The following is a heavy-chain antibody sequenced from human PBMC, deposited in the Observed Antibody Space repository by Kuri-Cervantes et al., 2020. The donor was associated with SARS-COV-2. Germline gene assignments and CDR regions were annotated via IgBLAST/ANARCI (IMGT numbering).Heavy chain of an antibody. Sequence: SETLSLTCTVSGDSISSTNWWSWVRQSPGKGLEWIGEIFHRGTTHYNPSLKSRVTMSIDKSKNQFSLKLTSVTAADTAVYYCASRGLTVVPTWGQGILVTVSS. J-gene: IGHJ4*02. V-gene: IGHV4-4*02. D-gene: IGHD2-2*01. CDR3: ASRGLTVVPT. CDR2: IFHRGTT. CDR1: GDSISSTNW.